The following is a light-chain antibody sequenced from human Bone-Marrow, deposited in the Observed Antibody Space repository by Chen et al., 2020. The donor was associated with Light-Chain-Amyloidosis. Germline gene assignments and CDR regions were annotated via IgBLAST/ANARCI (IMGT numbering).Light chain of an antibody. CDR3: QVWDRSSDRPV. CDR2: DDS. V-gene: IGLV3-21*02. CDR1: NIGSTS. J-gene: IGLJ3*02. Sequence: SYVPTPPSSVSVATGQTATISCGGNNIGSTSVHWYQQTPGQAPLLVVYDDSDRPSGIPERLSGYNSGNTATLTISRVEAGDEADYYCQVWDRSSDRPVFGGGTKLTVL.